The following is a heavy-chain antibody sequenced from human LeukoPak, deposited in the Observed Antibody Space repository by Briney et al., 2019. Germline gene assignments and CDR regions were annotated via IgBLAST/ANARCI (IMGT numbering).Heavy chain of an antibody. Sequence: SVKVSCKASGGTFSSYAISWVRQAPGQGLEWMGRIIPIFGIANYAQKFQGRVTITADKSTSTAYMELSSLRSEDTAVYYCARDLSEMATRVGFDYWGQGTLVIVSS. CDR1: GGTFSSYA. CDR2: IIPIFGIA. D-gene: IGHD5-24*01. V-gene: IGHV1-69*04. CDR3: ARDLSEMATRVGFDY. J-gene: IGHJ4*02.